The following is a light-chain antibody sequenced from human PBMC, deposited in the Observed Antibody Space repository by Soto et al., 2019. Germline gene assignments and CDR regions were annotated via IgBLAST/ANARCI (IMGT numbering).Light chain of an antibody. Sequence: DIQMTQSPSTLSASVGDRVTITCRASQSISRFLAWYQQKPGKAPKLLIYKASSLESGVPSRFSGSGSGTEFTLTISRLQPDDFATYYCQQDNSYWTFGQGTKVEIK. CDR2: KAS. CDR3: QQDNSYWT. J-gene: IGKJ1*01. V-gene: IGKV1-5*03. CDR1: QSISRF.